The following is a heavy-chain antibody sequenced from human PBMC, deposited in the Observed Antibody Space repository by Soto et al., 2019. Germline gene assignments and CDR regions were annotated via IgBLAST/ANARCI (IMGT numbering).Heavy chain of an antibody. J-gene: IGHJ4*02. CDR1: GFTFSSYW. V-gene: IGHV3-74*01. D-gene: IGHD7-27*01. Sequence: GGSLRLSCAASGFTFSSYWMHWVRQAPGKGLVWVTRINSDASSTNYADSVKGRFTVSRDNAKNTLYLQMNSLRAEDTAVYYCARDPALGLFDYWGQGTLVTVSS. CDR2: INSDASST. CDR3: ARDPALGLFDY.